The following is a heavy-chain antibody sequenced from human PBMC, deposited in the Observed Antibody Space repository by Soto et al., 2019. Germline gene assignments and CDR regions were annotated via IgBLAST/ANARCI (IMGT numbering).Heavy chain of an antibody. Sequence: QVQLQESGPGLVKPSQTLSLTCTVSGGSISSGGYYWSWIRQHPGKGLEWIGYIYYSGSTCYNPSLRGRVIISVDMSKKQFSLKLSSVTAADTAVYYCARGVRTMVRGVMGYYYDAMDVWGQGTTVTVSS. CDR1: GGSISSGGYY. J-gene: IGHJ6*02. CDR2: IYYSGST. CDR3: ARGVRTMVRGVMGYYYDAMDV. D-gene: IGHD3-10*01. V-gene: IGHV4-31*03.